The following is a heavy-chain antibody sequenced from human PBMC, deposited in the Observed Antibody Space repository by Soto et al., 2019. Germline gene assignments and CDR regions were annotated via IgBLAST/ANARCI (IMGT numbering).Heavy chain of an antibody. CDR1: GYTFTSYG. Sequence: ASVKVSCKASGYTFTSYGISWVRQAPGQGLEWMGWISAYNGNTNYAQRLQGRVTMTTDTSTSTAYMELRSLRSDDTAVYYCAREREAVFYFSCCSCYLRLLDYWGQGTLVTVPS. CDR2: ISAYNGNT. V-gene: IGHV1-18*01. D-gene: IGHD2-15*01. CDR3: AREREAVFYFSCCSCYLRLLDY. J-gene: IGHJ4*02.